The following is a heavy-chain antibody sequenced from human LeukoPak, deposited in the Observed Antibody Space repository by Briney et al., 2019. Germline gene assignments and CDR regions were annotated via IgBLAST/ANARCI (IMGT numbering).Heavy chain of an antibody. CDR1: GGSISSYY. Sequence: SETLSLTCTVSGGSISSYYWSWIRQPPGKGLEWIGYIYYSGSTNYNPSLKSRVTISVDTSKNQFSLKLSSVTAADTAVYYCARWFGELSLFDPWGQGTLVAVSS. D-gene: IGHD3-10*01. V-gene: IGHV4-59*01. CDR3: ARWFGELSLFDP. J-gene: IGHJ5*02. CDR2: IYYSGST.